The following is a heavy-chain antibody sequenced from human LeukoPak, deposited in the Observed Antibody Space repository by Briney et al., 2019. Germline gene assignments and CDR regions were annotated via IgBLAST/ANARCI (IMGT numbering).Heavy chain of an antibody. J-gene: IGHJ4*02. CDR3: ARLPHPNDDSRGYSLNY. D-gene: IGHD3-22*01. CDR1: GGTIHSNY. CDR2: IYYSGST. Sequence: SETLSFTGTVSGGTIHSNYWSWLRQPPWKGLEWIGYIYYSGSTNYNPSLKSRVTISVDTSKNQFSWKLSSVTAADTAVYYCARLPHPNDDSRGYSLNYWGQGTLVTVSS. V-gene: IGHV4-59*08.